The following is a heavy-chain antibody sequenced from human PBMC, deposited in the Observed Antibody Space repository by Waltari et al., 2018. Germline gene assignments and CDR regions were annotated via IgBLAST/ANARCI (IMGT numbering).Heavy chain of an antibody. V-gene: IGHV4-34*01. D-gene: IGHD4-17*01. CDR1: GGSFSGYY. Sequence: QVQLQQWGAGLLKPSETLSLTCAVYGGSFSGYYWSWIRQPPGKGLEWIGEINHSGSTNYTPSLKSRVTISVDTSKNQFSLKLSSVTAADTAVYYCASYGDYVSWGMDVWGQGTTVTVSS. J-gene: IGHJ6*02. CDR3: ASYGDYVSWGMDV. CDR2: INHSGST.